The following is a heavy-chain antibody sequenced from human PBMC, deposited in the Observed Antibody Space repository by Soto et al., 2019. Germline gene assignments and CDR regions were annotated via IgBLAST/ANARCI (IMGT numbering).Heavy chain of an antibody. CDR2: MNPNSGNT. CDR1: GYTFTSYD. Sequence: ASVKVSCKASGYTFTSYDINWVRQATGQGLEWMGWMNPNSGNTAYAQKFQGRVTMTRNTSISTAYMELSSLRSEDTAVYYCARERTGPNYFDYWGQGTLVTVSS. D-gene: IGHD1-7*01. V-gene: IGHV1-8*01. CDR3: ARERTGPNYFDY. J-gene: IGHJ4*02.